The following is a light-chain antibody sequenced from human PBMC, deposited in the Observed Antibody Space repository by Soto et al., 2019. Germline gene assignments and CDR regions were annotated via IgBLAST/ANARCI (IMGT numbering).Light chain of an antibody. CDR1: QSVSSN. J-gene: IGKJ2*01. CDR2: AAS. V-gene: IGKV3-15*01. CDR3: QQYNKWPPYT. Sequence: EIVMTQSPATLSVSPGERATLSCRASQSVSSNLAWYQQKPGQAPRLLIYAASTRATGIPARFSGSGSGTEFTLTSSSLQSEYFAVYYCQQYNKWPPYTFGQGTKLEIK.